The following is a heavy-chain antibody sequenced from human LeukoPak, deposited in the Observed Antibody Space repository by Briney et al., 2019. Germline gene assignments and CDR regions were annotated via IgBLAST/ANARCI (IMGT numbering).Heavy chain of an antibody. D-gene: IGHD5-18*01. CDR3: ARAGYSYGYGYYYMDV. J-gene: IGHJ6*03. CDR1: GGSFSGYY. V-gene: IGHV4-34*01. Sequence: SETLSLTCAVYGGSFSGYYWSWIRHPPGKGLEWIGEINHSGSTNYNPSLTSRVTISVDTSKNQFSLKLSSVTAADTAVYYCARAGYSYGYGYYYMDVWGKGTTVTVSS. CDR2: INHSGST.